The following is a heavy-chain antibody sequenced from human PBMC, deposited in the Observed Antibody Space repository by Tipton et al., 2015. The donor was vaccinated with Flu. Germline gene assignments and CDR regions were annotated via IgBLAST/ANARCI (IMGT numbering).Heavy chain of an antibody. D-gene: IGHD3-3*01. Sequence: TLSLTCAVYGGSFSGYYWSWIRQPPGKGLEWIGEINHSGSTNYNPSLKSRVTISVDTSKNQFSLKLSSVTAADTAVYYCARETDDFWSGPFPDAFDIWGQGTMVTVSS. CDR3: ARETDDFWSGPFPDAFDI. CDR1: GGSFSGYY. V-gene: IGHV4-34*01. J-gene: IGHJ3*02. CDR2: INHSGST.